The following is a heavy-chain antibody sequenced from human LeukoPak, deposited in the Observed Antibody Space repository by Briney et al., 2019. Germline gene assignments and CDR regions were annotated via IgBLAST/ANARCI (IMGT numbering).Heavy chain of an antibody. CDR1: GYNFATYW. CDR2: IYPGDSDT. CDR3: ARGTLASVVRGGGNWFDP. D-gene: IGHD3-10*01. J-gene: IGHJ5*02. V-gene: IGHV5-51*01. Sequence: GESLQISCKGSGYNFATYWIGWVRQLPGKGLEWMGIIYPGDSDTRYSPSFQGQVTISADRSISTAYLQWSSLKASDTAMYYCARGTLASVVRGGGNWFDPWGQGTLVTVSS.